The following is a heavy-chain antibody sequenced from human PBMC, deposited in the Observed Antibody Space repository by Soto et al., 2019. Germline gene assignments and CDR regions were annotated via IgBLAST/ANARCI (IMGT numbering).Heavy chain of an antibody. CDR1: GYSISSGYY. Sequence: SETLSLTCAVSGYSISSGYYWGWIRQPPGKGLEWIGSIYHSGGTYYNPSLKSRVTISVDTSKNQFSLKLSSVTAADTAVYYCARSGVTMIVVAFDYWGQGTLVTVSS. CDR3: ARSGVTMIVVAFDY. CDR2: IYHSGGT. V-gene: IGHV4-38-2*01. J-gene: IGHJ4*02. D-gene: IGHD3-22*01.